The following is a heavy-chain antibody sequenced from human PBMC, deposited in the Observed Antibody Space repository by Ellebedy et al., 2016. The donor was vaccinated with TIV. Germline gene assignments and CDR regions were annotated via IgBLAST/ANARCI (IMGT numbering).Heavy chain of an antibody. J-gene: IGHJ5*02. CDR3: ALPTGTGSPWPYFTS. CDR1: GFTFSSKG. CDR2: ISKNGNDR. V-gene: IGHV3-30*03. D-gene: IGHD1-14*01. Sequence: PGGSLRLSCVGSGFTFSSKGLHWVRQAPGKGLEWVAVISKNGNDRTYADSVKGRFTISRDNPRNTLYLHLDRLTTEDTSEYFCALPTGTGSPWPYFTSWGRGTLVTVSS.